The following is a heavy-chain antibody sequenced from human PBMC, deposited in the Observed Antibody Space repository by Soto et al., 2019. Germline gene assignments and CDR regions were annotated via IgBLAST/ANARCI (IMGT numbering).Heavy chain of an antibody. J-gene: IGHJ3*02. Sequence: GGSLRLSCAASGFTFSNAWMNWVRQAPGKGLEWVGRIKSKTDGRTTDYAAPVKGRFTISRDDSKNTLYLQMNSLKTEDTAVDYWTTGRLGTTGVTPAFAFDIWGQGTMGTVSS. CDR1: GFTFSNAW. V-gene: IGHV3-15*07. D-gene: IGHD4-17*01. CDR2: IKSKTDGRTT. CDR3: TTGRLGTTGVTPAFAFDI.